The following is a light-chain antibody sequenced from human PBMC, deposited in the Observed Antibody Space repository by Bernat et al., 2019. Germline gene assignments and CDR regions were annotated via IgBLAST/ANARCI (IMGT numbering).Light chain of an antibody. J-gene: IGKJ4*01. Sequence: DIVMTQSPDSLAVSLGERATINCQSSQSVLYSSNNNNYLAWYQQKPGQPPKLLIYWASTRESGVPDRFSGSGSGTDFTLTISSLQAEDVAVYYCQQYYTTPLTFGGGTKVELK. V-gene: IGKV4-1*01. CDR3: QQYYTTPLT. CDR1: QSVLYSSNNNNY. CDR2: WAS.